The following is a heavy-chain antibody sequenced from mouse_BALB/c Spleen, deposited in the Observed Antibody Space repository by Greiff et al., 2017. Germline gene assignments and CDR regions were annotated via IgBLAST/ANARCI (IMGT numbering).Heavy chain of an antibody. V-gene: IGHV5-6-5*01. CDR1: GFTFSSYA. D-gene: IGHD2-3*01. CDR2: ISSGGST. J-gene: IGHJ4*01. CDR3: ARVYDSYYAMDY. Sequence: DVKLVESGGGLVKPGGSLKLSCAASGFTFSSYAMSWVRQTPEKRLEWVASISSGGSTYYPDSVKGRFTISRDNARNILYLQMSSRRSEDTAMYYCARVYDSYYAMDYWGQGTSVTVSS.